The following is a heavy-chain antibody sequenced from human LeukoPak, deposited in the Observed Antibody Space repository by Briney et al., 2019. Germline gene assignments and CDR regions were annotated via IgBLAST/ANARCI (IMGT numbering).Heavy chain of an antibody. CDR1: GDSISSYY. J-gene: IGHJ4*02. V-gene: IGHV4-59*01. CDR2: IYYSGTT. CDR3: ARYGSGNYYHRGFDS. D-gene: IGHD3-10*01. Sequence: PSETLSPTCTVSGDSISSYYWSWIRQPPGKGLEWIGYIYYSGTTSYNPSLRSRLTISVDTSKNQFSLRLTSVTAADAAVYYCARYGSGNYYHRGFDSWGQGTLVTVSS.